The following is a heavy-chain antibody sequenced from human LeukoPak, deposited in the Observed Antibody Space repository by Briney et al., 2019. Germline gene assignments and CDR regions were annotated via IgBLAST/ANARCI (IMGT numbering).Heavy chain of an antibody. J-gene: IGHJ6*02. CDR2: IYPRDSDT. D-gene: IGHD5-24*01. CDR1: GYSFNSYW. Sequence: GESLKISCKGSGYSFNSYWIGWARQMPGKGLEWMGIIYPRDSDTRYSPSFQGQVTISVDKSTTTAYLQWSSLKASDTAMYYCARRRDSMDIWGQGTTVTVSS. V-gene: IGHV5-51*01. CDR3: ARRRDSMDI.